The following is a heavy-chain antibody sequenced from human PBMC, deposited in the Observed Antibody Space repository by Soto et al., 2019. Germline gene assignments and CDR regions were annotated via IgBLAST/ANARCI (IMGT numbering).Heavy chain of an antibody. CDR2: INSRATST. V-gene: IGHV3-48*01. J-gene: IGHJ4*01. D-gene: IGHD2-21*02. Sequence: EVQLVESGGGLVQPGGSLRLSCAASGFIFSDYGLTWFRQAPGKGLEWISHINSRATSTLYADSVRGRFTISRDNAKXXXXXXXXXXXXXXXXXXXXXXXXEGDLDFDYWGHGTLVTVSS. CDR1: GFIFSDYG. CDR3: XXXXEGDLDFDY.